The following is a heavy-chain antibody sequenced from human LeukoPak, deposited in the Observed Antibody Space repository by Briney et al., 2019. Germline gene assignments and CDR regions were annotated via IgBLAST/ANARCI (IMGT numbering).Heavy chain of an antibody. CDR2: ISSSGRTM. J-gene: IGHJ4*02. CDR1: GFTVSSYE. V-gene: IGHV3-48*03. CDR3: ARLGSLCRNGVCYGG. Sequence: PGGSLRLSCAASGFTVSSYEMNWVRQAPGKGLEWISHISSSGRTMYYADSVKGRFTISRDNAKNSLYLQMNSLRAEDTAVYYCARLGSLCRNGVCYGGWGQGILVTVSS. D-gene: IGHD2-8*01.